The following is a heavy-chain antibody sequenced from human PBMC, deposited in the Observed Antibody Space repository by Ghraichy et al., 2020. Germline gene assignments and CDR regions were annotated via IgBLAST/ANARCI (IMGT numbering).Heavy chain of an antibody. Sequence: SETLSLTCAVSGGSISSGGYSWSWIRQPPGKGLEWIGYIYHSGSTYYNPSLKSRVTISVDRSKNQFSLKLSSVTAADTAVYYCARVSLWGDGDTAMVRSFDPWGQGTLVTVSS. CDR2: IYHSGST. J-gene: IGHJ5*02. CDR3: ARVSLWGDGDTAMVRSFDP. D-gene: IGHD5-18*01. V-gene: IGHV4-30-2*01. CDR1: GGSISSGGYS.